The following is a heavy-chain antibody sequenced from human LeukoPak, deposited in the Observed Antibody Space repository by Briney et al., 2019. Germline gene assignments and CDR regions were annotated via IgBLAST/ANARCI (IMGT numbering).Heavy chain of an antibody. D-gene: IGHD5-12*01. V-gene: IGHV1-46*01. Sequence: ASVKVSRKASGYTFTSYYMHWVRQAPGQGLEWMGIINPSGGSTSYAQKFQGGVTMTRDTSTSTVYMELSSLRSEDTAVYYCARDAGGYSGKYGMDVWGQGTTVTVSS. CDR2: INPSGGST. CDR1: GYTFTSYY. J-gene: IGHJ6*02. CDR3: ARDAGGYSGKYGMDV.